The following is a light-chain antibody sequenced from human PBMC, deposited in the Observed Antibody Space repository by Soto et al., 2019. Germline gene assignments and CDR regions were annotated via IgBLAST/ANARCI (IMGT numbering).Light chain of an antibody. V-gene: IGLV1-44*01. CDR1: SSNIGSNA. J-gene: IGLJ1*01. Sequence: QSVLTQPPSAPGSPGQRVTISCSGSSSNIGSNAVNWYQQPPGTAPTLLIYSNNERPSGVPDRFSGSKSGTSASLAISGLQSEDEADYYCAAWDDSLNGYVFGSGTKVTVL. CDR3: AAWDDSLNGYV. CDR2: SNN.